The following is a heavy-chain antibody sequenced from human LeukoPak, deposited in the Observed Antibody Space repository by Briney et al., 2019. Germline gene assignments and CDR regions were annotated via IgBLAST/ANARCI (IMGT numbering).Heavy chain of an antibody. Sequence: IPSETLSLTCTVSGGSISSGGYYWSWIRQPPGKGLEWIGYIYHSGSTYYNPSLKSRVTMSVDTSKNQFSLTLSSVTAADTAVYYCARVSRDSSYYYMDVWGKGTTVTVSS. D-gene: IGHD2-15*01. J-gene: IGHJ6*03. CDR2: IYHSGST. CDR1: GGSISSGGYY. CDR3: ARVSRDSSYYYMDV. V-gene: IGHV4-30-2*01.